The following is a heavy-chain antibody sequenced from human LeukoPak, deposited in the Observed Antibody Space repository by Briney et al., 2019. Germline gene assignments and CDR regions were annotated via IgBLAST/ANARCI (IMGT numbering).Heavy chain of an antibody. Sequence: GGSLRLSCAASGFTFRRYVISWVRQAPGKGLEWVSTISGSGGSTYYADSVKGRFTISRDNPKNTLSLHMNSLRAEDTAVYYCEKALDHCTRTSVFQSGSTDYFGLDVWGQGTTVTVSS. V-gene: IGHV3-23*01. CDR3: EKALDHCTRTSVFQSGSTDYFGLDV. CDR1: GFTFRRYV. D-gene: IGHD2-2*01. J-gene: IGHJ6*02. CDR2: ISGSGGST.